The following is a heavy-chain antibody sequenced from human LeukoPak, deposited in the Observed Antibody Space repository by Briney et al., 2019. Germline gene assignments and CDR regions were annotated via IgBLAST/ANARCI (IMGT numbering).Heavy chain of an antibody. Sequence: SETLSLTCTVSGGSISSSSYYWGWIRQPPGKGLEWIGSIYYSGSTYYNPSLKSRVIISVDTSKNQFSLKLSSVTAADTAVYYCARVSGVKSPFDPWGQGTLVTVSS. CDR2: IYYSGST. J-gene: IGHJ5*02. CDR1: GGSISSSSYY. V-gene: IGHV4-39*07. D-gene: IGHD3-10*01. CDR3: ARVSGVKSPFDP.